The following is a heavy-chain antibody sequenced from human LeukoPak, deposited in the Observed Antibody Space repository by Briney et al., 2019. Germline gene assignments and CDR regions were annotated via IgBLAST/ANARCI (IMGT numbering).Heavy chain of an antibody. Sequence: QSGGSLRLSCAASGFTFSSYGMHWVRQAPGKGLEWVAVISYDGSNKYYADSMKGRFTISRDNAKNSLYLQMNSLRAEDTAVYYCAGGGYCNSTTCYFNDWFDPWGQGTLVTVSS. D-gene: IGHD2-2*01. CDR1: GFTFSSYG. CDR3: AGGGYCNSTTCYFNDWFDP. J-gene: IGHJ5*02. CDR2: ISYDGSNK. V-gene: IGHV3-30*03.